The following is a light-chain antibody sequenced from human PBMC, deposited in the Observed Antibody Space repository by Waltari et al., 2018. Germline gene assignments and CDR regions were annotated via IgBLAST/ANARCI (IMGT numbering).Light chain of an antibody. CDR3: QQTYTSPRT. V-gene: IGKV1-39*01. CDR2: AAS. CDR1: QTITKF. Sequence: DIQMTQSPSTLSASVGDRVTITSRASQTITKFLSWYQQKPGKAPKLLIYAASRLQSGVPSRFRGSGSGTDFALTISNLQPEDFATYFCQQTYTSPRTFGQGTKVEIK. J-gene: IGKJ1*01.